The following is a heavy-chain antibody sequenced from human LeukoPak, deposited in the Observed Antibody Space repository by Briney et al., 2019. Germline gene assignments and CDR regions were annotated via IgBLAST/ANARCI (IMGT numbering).Heavy chain of an antibody. CDR3: ARGRYYYDSSGYYFDY. CDR1: GYTFTSYY. CDR2: INPSGGST. V-gene: IGHV1-46*01. D-gene: IGHD3-22*01. J-gene: IGHJ4*02. Sequence: ASVKVSCKASGYTFTSYYMHWVRQAPGQGLKWMGIINPSGGSTSYAQKFQGRVTMTRDMSTSTVYMELSSLRSEDTAVYYCARGRYYYDSSGYYFDYWGQGTLVTVSS.